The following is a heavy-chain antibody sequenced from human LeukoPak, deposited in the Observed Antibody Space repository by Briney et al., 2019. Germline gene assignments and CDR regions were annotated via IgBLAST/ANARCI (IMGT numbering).Heavy chain of an antibody. V-gene: IGHV3-23*01. D-gene: IGHD2-8*01. Sequence: GGXXXXSCAASGFTFSSYAMSWVRQAPGKGLEWVSTFSGSGGSTYCADSVKGRFTISRDNSKNTLYLQMNSLRAEDTAVYYCANGNRCTSPNCLGYYYFYMDVWGKGTTVTVSS. CDR1: GFTFSSYA. CDR2: FSGSGGST. J-gene: IGHJ6*03. CDR3: ANGNRCTSPNCLGYYYFYMDV.